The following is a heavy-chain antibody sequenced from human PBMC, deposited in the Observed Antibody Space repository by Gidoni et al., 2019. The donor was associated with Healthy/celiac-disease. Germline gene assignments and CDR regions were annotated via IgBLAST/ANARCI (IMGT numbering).Heavy chain of an antibody. CDR1: GGSFSGYY. D-gene: IGHD6-13*01. J-gene: IGHJ4*02. Sequence: QVQLQQWGAGLLKPSETLSLTCAVYGGSFSGYYWSWIRQPPGKGLEWIGEINHSGSTNYNPALKSRVTISVETSKNQFSLKLSSVTAADTAVYYCASGSSSWYFYFDYWGQGTLVTVSS. CDR3: ASGSSSWYFYFDY. V-gene: IGHV4-34*01. CDR2: INHSGST.